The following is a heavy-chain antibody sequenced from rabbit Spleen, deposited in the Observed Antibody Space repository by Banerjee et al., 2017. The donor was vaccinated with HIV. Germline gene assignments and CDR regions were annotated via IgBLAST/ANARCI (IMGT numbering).Heavy chain of an antibody. V-gene: IGHV1S7*01. CDR1: GFTISGHW. J-gene: IGHJ4*01. CDR3: AREDVGGSVSL. CDR2: IYPITETT. Sequence: QLEESGGRLVQPGGSLTLSCKAFGFTISGHWMNWVRQAPGKGLEWIGIIYPITETTYYANWVNGRFTISTDNAQNTVDIQMNSLTAADTATYFCAREDVGGSVSLWGPGTLVTVS. D-gene: IGHD1-1*01.